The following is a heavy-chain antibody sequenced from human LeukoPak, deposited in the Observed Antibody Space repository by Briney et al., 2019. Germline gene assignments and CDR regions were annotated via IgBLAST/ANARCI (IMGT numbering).Heavy chain of an antibody. CDR2: INPNSGGT. V-gene: IGHV1-2*02. D-gene: IGHD5-18*01. CDR3: ARGGLDTAMACDY. Sequence: ASVKVSCKASGYTFTGYYVHWVRQAPGQGLEWMGWINPNSGGTNYAQKFQGRVTMTRDTSISTAYMELSRLRSDDTAVYYCARGGLDTAMACDYWGQGTLVTVSS. CDR1: GYTFTGYY. J-gene: IGHJ4*02.